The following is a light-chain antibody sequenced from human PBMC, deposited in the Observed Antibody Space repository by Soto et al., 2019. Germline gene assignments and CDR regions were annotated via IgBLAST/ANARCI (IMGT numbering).Light chain of an antibody. CDR3: QQFGRSSWT. Sequence: EIVLTQSPGTLSLSPGEKATLSCRASQSVSGSYLAWYQQKPGQAPRLLIYGAFRRATGVPDRFSGSGSGTDFTLTISRLEPEDFAVYYCQQFGRSSWTFGQGTKVEVK. J-gene: IGKJ1*01. V-gene: IGKV3-20*01. CDR2: GAF. CDR1: QSVSGSY.